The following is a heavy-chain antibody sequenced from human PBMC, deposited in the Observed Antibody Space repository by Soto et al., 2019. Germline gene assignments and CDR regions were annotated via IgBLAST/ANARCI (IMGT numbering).Heavy chain of an antibody. V-gene: IGHV5-51*01. D-gene: IGHD4-4*01. Sequence: GESLKISCEGAGYTFTTYWIGWVRQMPGKGLEWMGIIYPDDSDTRYSPSFQGQVTISADKSINTAYLQWSSLKASDTAIYYCACLYSNRDYWGQGTLVTVSS. CDR2: IYPDDSDT. J-gene: IGHJ4*02. CDR3: ACLYSNRDY. CDR1: GYTFTTYW.